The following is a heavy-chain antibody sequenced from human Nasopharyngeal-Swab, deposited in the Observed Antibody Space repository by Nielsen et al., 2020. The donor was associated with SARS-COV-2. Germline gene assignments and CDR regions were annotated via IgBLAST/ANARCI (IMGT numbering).Heavy chain of an antibody. CDR1: GGSISSGGYY. V-gene: IGHV4-31*03. J-gene: IGHJ3*02. Sequence: SETLSLTCTVSGGSISSGGYYWSWIRQHPGKGLEWIGYIYYSGSTYYNPSLKSRVTISVDTSKNQFSLKLGSVTAADTAVYYCARGRTIFGVVYSAFDIWGQGTMVTVSS. CDR3: ARGRTIFGVVYSAFDI. D-gene: IGHD3-3*01. CDR2: IYYSGST.